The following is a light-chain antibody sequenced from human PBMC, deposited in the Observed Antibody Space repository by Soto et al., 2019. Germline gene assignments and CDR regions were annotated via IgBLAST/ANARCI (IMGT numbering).Light chain of an antibody. J-gene: IGKJ1*01. Sequence: VLTQSLDTLSLSPGERATLSCRASQSVSSNLAWYQQKPGQAPRLLIYGASTRATGIPDRFSGSGSGTDFTLTISSLEPEDIAVYYCQQYGSSGTFGQGTKVDI. CDR1: QSVSSN. CDR3: QQYGSSGT. CDR2: GAS. V-gene: IGKV3-20*01.